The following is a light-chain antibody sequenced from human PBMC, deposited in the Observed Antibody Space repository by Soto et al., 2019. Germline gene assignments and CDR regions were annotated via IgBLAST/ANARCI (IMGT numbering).Light chain of an antibody. Sequence: EIVLTQSPGTLSLPPGERATLSCRASQSVSSNYLAWYQQKPGQAPRLLIYHAFSRATDIPDRFSGSGSGTDFTLTISRLEPEDFAVYYCQQYANSRTFGQGTKVEIK. CDR2: HAF. J-gene: IGKJ1*01. V-gene: IGKV3-20*01. CDR3: QQYANSRT. CDR1: QSVSSNY.